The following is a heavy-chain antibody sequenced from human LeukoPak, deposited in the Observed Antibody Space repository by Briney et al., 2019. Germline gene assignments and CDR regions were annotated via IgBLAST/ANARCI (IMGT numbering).Heavy chain of an antibody. Sequence: SETLSLTCTISGGSISSGSYYWSWIRQPAGKGLEWIGRIYTSGTTTYNPSLNSRVTISLDTSKNQFSLKLSSVTAADKAVYYCARECPNWFDPWGQGTLVTVSS. CDR2: IYTSGTT. J-gene: IGHJ5*02. D-gene: IGHD5/OR15-5a*01. CDR3: ARECPNWFDP. V-gene: IGHV4-61*02. CDR1: GGSISSGSYY.